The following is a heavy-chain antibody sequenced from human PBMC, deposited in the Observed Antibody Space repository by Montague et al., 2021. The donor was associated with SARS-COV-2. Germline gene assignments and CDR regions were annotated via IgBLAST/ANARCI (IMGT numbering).Heavy chain of an antibody. CDR1: GDSISNYY. D-gene: IGHD2-8*02. Sequence: SETLSLTCTVSGDSISNYYWSWIRQPPGKGLEWIGYIYYSGSTDYNPSLKSRVTISVDTSKNQLSLKLSSVTAADTAVYYCARGGRRDYVLVVYARWYGLDAWGQGTTVTVSS. CDR3: ARGGRRDYVLVVYARWYGLDA. V-gene: IGHV4-59*01. CDR2: IYYSGST. J-gene: IGHJ6*02.